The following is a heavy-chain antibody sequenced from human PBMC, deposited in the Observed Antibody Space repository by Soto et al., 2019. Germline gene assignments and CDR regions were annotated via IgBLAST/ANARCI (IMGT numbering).Heavy chain of an antibody. V-gene: IGHV4-31*03. J-gene: IGHJ5*02. Sequence: QVQLQESGPGLVKPSQTLSLTCTVSGGSISSGGYYWSWIRQHPGKGLEWIGYIYYSRSTYYNPSRKSRVTXSXDXSKNQFSLKLSSVTAADTAVYYCASGSGSYYSWFDPWGQGTLVTVSS. CDR1: GGSISSGGYY. CDR2: IYYSRST. CDR3: ASGSGSYYSWFDP. D-gene: IGHD3-10*01.